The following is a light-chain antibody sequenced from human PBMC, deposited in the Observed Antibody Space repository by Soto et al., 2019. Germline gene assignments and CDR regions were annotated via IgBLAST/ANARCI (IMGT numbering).Light chain of an antibody. CDR1: NSDVGGYNY. J-gene: IGLJ3*02. CDR2: EVS. CDR3: SSYTSSSTRV. V-gene: IGLV2-14*01. Sequence: QSALTQPASMSGSPGQSITISCTGTNSDVGGYNYVSWYQQHPGKAPKLMIYEVSNRPSGVSNRFSGSKSGNTASLTISGLQAEDEADYYCSSYTSSSTRVFGGGTKLTVL.